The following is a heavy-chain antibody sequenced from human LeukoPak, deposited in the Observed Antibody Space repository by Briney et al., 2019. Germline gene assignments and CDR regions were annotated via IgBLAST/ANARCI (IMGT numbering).Heavy chain of an antibody. CDR3: ARDRPGFGTIESPEC. Sequence: GASVKVSCKASGYTFTSYGISWVRQAPGQGLEWMGWISANNGYTKYTQKLQGRVSMTTDTSTRTAYMELRSLRSDDTAVYYCARDRPGFGTIESPECWGQGTLVTVSS. CDR2: ISANNGYT. D-gene: IGHD1-1*01. V-gene: IGHV1-18*01. J-gene: IGHJ4*02. CDR1: GYTFTSYG.